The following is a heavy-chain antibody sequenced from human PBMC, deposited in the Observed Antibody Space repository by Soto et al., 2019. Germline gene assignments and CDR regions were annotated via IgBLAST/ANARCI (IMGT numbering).Heavy chain of an antibody. CDR1: GGSLSSYY. D-gene: IGHD3-10*01. CDR3: ARPYSDYYGSGSYYTPVAFDI. V-gene: IGHV4-59*08. J-gene: IGHJ3*02. CDR2: IYYSGST. Sequence: PSETLSLTCTVSGGSLSSYYWSWIRQPPGKGLEWIGYIYYSGSTNYNPSLKSRVTISVDTSKNQFSLKLSSVTASDTAVYYCARPYSDYYGSGSYYTPVAFDIWGQGTMVTVSS.